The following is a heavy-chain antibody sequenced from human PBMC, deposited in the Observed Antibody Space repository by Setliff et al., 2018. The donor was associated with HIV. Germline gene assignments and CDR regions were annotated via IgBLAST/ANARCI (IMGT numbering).Heavy chain of an antibody. CDR2: VHYNGNDK. CDR1: GFTFSDYY. D-gene: IGHD1-20*01. V-gene: IGHV3-30*02. J-gene: IGHJ4*02. Sequence: GGSLRLSCVASGFTFSDYYMSWVRQAPGKGLEWVARVHYNGNDKFYVDSVKGRFTISRDNSENTLYLQMDGLRAEDTAVYYCAKDKGGYNWNYFDYWGPGTQVTVSS. CDR3: AKDKGGYNWNYFDY.